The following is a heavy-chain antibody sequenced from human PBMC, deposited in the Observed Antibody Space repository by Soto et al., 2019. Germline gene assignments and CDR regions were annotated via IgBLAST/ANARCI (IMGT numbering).Heavy chain of an antibody. V-gene: IGHV3-13*05. D-gene: IGHD2-15*01. CDR1: GFTFSAYD. J-gene: IGHJ6*02. CDR2: IGAADDP. CDR3: ARAYSGRLPRRADYYFAMDV. Sequence: GGSLRLSCAASGFTFSAYDMHWVRQTTGKGLEWVSAIGAADDPYYLGSVKGRFTISRENAKNSLYLQMNSLRAKDTAVYYCARAYSGRLPRRADYYFAMDVWGQGTTVTVSS.